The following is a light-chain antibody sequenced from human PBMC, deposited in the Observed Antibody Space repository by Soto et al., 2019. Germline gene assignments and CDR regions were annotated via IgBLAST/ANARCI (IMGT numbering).Light chain of an antibody. J-gene: IGKJ1*01. CDR3: QQIYSTPPWT. CDR1: QSIVTY. Sequence: DVEVTQSTSSLSASIGDRVTITCRASQSIVTYLNWYLQKPGKAPKLLIYAASNLQSGLPSRFSGSGSGTDFTLTISSLQPEDVATYFCQQIYSTPPWTFGQVTKVDIK. V-gene: IGKV1-39*01. CDR2: AAS.